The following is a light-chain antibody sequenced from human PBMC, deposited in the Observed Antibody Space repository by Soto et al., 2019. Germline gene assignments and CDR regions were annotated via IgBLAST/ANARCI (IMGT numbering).Light chain of an antibody. CDR2: GAS. V-gene: IGKV3-20*01. Sequence: EIVMTQSPVTLSVSPGERATLSCRASQSVSTNLAWYQQKPGQAPRVLIYGASNRATGIPDRFSGSGSGTDFILTINRLEPEDFAVYYCQEFASNFGGGTKVDIK. J-gene: IGKJ4*01. CDR1: QSVSTN. CDR3: QEFASN.